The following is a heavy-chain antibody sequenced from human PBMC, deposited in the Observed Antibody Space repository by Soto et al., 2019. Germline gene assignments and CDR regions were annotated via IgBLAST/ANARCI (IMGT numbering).Heavy chain of an antibody. D-gene: IGHD3-22*01. Sequence: QVQLVESGGGVVQPGRSLRLSCAASGFTFSSYGMHWVRQAPGKGLEWVAVISYDGSNKYYADSVKGRFTISRDNSKNTLYLQMNSLRAEDTAVYYCAKDLLYDSSGYSVMGVWGQGTTVTVSS. CDR1: GFTFSSYG. CDR2: ISYDGSNK. V-gene: IGHV3-30*18. J-gene: IGHJ6*02. CDR3: AKDLLYDSSGYSVMGV.